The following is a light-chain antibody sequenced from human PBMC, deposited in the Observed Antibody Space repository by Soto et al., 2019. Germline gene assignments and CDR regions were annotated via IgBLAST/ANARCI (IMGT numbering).Light chain of an antibody. J-gene: IGKJ2*01. CDR1: QRITTY. CDR3: QQTYSTPYT. V-gene: IGKV1-39*01. CDR2: TSG. Sequence: GDRVTLTCRASQRITTYLNWYQQKPGEAPKLLISTSGTLQRGVPSRFSGCGSGTDFSLTITALRPEDFATYFCQQTYSTPYTFGQGTKLEIK.